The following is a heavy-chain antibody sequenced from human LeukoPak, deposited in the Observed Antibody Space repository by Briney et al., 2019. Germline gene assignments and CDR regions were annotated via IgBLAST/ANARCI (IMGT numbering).Heavy chain of an antibody. J-gene: IGHJ3*02. CDR3: ARDLVQDSSGYHGFDAFDI. CDR2: ISGSGGST. D-gene: IGHD3-22*01. CDR1: GFTFSTYG. V-gene: IGHV3-23*01. Sequence: GGSLRLSCAASGFTFSTYGMSWVRQAPGKGLEWVSAISGSGGSTYYADSVKGRFTISRDNSKNTLYLQMNSLRAEDTAVYYCARDLVQDSSGYHGFDAFDIWGQGTMVTVSS.